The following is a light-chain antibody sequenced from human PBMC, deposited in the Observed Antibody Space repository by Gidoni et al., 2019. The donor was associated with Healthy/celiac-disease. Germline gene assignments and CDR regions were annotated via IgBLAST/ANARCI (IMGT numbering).Light chain of an antibody. J-gene: IGKJ1*01. Sequence: DLVMTPSPAPLAVSLGKRATINCKSSQSVLYSSNNKNYLAWYQQKPGQPPKLLIYWASTRESGVPDRFSGSGSGTDFTLTISSLQAEDVAVYYCQQYYSTPGTFGQGTKVEIK. CDR1: QSVLYSSNNKNY. CDR2: WAS. V-gene: IGKV4-1*01. CDR3: QQYYSTPGT.